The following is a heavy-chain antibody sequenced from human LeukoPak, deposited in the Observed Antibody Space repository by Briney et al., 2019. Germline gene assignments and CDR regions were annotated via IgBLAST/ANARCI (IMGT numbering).Heavy chain of an antibody. CDR2: IKQDGSEK. J-gene: IGHJ6*03. Sequence: PGGSLRLSCAASGSTFSSYWMSWVRQAPGKGLEWVANIKQDGSEKYYVDSVKGRFTISRDNAKNSLYLQMNSLRAEDTAVYYCARAYYYYMDVWGKGTTVTVSS. CDR1: GSTFSSYW. CDR3: ARAYYYYMDV. V-gene: IGHV3-7*01.